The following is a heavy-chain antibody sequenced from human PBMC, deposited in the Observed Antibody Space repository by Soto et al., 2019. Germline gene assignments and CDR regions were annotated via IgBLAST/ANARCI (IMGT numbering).Heavy chain of an antibody. CDR1: GFTFSDYY. V-gene: IGHV3-11*06. J-gene: IGHJ3*02. D-gene: IGHD6-19*01. Sequence: PGGSLRLSCAASGFTFSDYYMSWIRQAPGKGLGWASYISSSSSYTNYADSVKGRFTISRDNAKNSLYLQMNSLRAEDTAVYYCARIGIAVEAFDIWGQGTMVTVSS. CDR3: ARIGIAVEAFDI. CDR2: ISSSSSYT.